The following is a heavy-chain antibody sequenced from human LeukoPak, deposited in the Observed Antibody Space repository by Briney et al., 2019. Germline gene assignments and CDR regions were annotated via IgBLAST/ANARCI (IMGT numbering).Heavy chain of an antibody. Sequence: GGSLRLSCAASGFTFSSYSMNWVRQAPGKGLEWVSSISSSSSYIYYADSVKGRFTISRDNAKNSLYLQMNSLRAEDTAVYYCARDYPTQWELLGVAFDIWGQGTMVTVSS. J-gene: IGHJ3*02. D-gene: IGHD1-26*01. CDR1: GFTFSSYS. V-gene: IGHV3-21*01. CDR3: ARDYPTQWELLGVAFDI. CDR2: ISSSSSYI.